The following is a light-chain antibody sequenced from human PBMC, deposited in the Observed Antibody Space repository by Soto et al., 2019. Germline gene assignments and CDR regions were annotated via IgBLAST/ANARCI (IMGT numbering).Light chain of an antibody. CDR3: CSFAGIYTFV. V-gene: IGLV2-11*01. CDR2: DVS. CDR1: SSDVGGSNH. Sequence: QSALTQPRSVSGSPGQSVTISCTGTSSDVGGSNHVSWYQHHPGKAPKVMIYDVSKRPSGVPDRFSGSKSGNTASLTISGLQAEDKADYYCCSFAGIYTFVFGTGTKVTVL. J-gene: IGLJ1*01.